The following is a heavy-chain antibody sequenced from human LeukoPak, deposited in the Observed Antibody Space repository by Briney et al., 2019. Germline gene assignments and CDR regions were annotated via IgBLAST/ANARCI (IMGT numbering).Heavy chain of an antibody. CDR2: ISWNSGSI. CDR3: AKGPMLRGDYFDY. CDR1: GFTFDDYA. D-gene: IGHD3-10*01. J-gene: IGHJ4*02. V-gene: IGHV3-9*01. Sequence: PGGSLRLSCAASGFTFDDYAMHWVRQAPGEGLEWVSGISWNSGSIGYANSVKGRFTISRDNAKNSLYLQMNSLRSEDTALYYCAKGPMLRGDYFDYWGQGTLVTVSS.